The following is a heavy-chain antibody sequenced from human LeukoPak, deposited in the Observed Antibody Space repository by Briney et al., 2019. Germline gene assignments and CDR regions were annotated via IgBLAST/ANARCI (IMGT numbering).Heavy chain of an antibody. CDR3: ARDPWEFPYWYFDL. J-gene: IGHJ2*01. CDR2: INHRGST. V-gene: IGHV4-34*01. Sequence: SETLSLTCAVYGGSFSGYYWSWIRQPPGKGLEWIGEINHRGSTYYNPSLKSRVTISVDTSKNQFSLKLSSVTAADTAVYYCARDPWEFPYWYFDLWGRGTLVTVSS. CDR1: GGSFSGYY. D-gene: IGHD3-10*01.